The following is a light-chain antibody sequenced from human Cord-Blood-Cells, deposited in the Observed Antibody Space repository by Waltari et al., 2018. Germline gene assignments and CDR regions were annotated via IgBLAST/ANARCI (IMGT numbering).Light chain of an antibody. CDR3: AAWDDSLNGYV. V-gene: IGLV1-44*01. J-gene: IGLJ1*01. Sequence: QSVLTQPPSASGTPGQRVTISCSGSSSNIGSNTVNWYHQLPGTAPKLLIYRNNRRPSGVPDRFSGSKSGTSASLAISGLQSEDEADYYCAAWDDSLNGYVFGTGTKVTVL. CDR2: RNN. CDR1: SSNIGSNT.